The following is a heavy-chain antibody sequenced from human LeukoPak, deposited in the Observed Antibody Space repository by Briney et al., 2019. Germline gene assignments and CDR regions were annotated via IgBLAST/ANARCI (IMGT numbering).Heavy chain of an antibody. V-gene: IGHV3-33*01. CDR3: ARADSGYENYFDY. Sequence: GGSLRLSCAASGFTFSSYGMLWVRQAPGKGLEWVAVIWYDGSNKYYADSVKGRFTISRDNSKNTLYLQMNSLRAEDTAVYYCARADSGYENYFDYWGQGTLVTVSS. D-gene: IGHD5-12*01. J-gene: IGHJ4*02. CDR1: GFTFSSYG. CDR2: IWYDGSNK.